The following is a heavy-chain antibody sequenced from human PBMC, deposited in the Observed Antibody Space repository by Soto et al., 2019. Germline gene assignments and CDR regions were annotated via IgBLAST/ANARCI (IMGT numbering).Heavy chain of an antibody. J-gene: IGHJ4*02. CDR2: INARNGNT. Sequence: QVQLVQSGAEVKKPGASVKVSCKASGYTFTSYAMQWVRQAPGQRLEWMGWINARNGNTKYSQKFQGRVTITSDTSASTDYMELSSLRSEDTAVYYCARDLGGWTDYWGQGTLVTVSS. CDR3: ARDLGGWTDY. V-gene: IGHV1-3*01. CDR1: GYTFTSYA. D-gene: IGHD6-19*01.